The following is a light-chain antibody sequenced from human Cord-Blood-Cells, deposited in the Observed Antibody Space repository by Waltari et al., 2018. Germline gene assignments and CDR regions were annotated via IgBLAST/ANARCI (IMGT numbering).Light chain of an antibody. V-gene: IGKV4-1*01. Sequence: DIVMTQSPDSLAVSLGERATINCKSSQSLLYSSNNKNYLAWYQQKPGQPPKLLIYWASTRESGVPDRFSGSGSGTDFTLTISSLQAEDVAVYYCQQDYSTRTFGQGTKVEIK. J-gene: IGKJ1*01. CDR1: QSLLYSSNNKNY. CDR2: WAS. CDR3: QQDYSTRT.